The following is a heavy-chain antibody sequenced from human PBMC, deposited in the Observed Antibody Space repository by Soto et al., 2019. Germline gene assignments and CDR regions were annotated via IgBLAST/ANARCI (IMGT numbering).Heavy chain of an antibody. CDR3: ARRISWFDP. Sequence: SETLSLTCTVSGGSISSYYWSWIRQPPGKGLEWIGYIYHSGSTDYNPSLKSRVTISVDTSKNQFSLKLSSVTAADTAVYYCARRISWFDPWGQGTLVTVSS. CDR2: IYHSGST. V-gene: IGHV4-59*01. CDR1: GGSISSYY. D-gene: IGHD2-15*01. J-gene: IGHJ5*02.